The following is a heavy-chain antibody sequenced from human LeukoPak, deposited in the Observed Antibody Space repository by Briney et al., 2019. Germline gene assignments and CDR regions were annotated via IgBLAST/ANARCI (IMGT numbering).Heavy chain of an antibody. V-gene: IGHV4-4*07. Sequence: SETLSLTCTVSGGSISSYYWSWIRQPAGKGLDWIGRIYTSGSTNYNPSLKSRVTISVDKSKNQFSLKLSSVTAADTAVYYCARLKLTDNWFDPWGQGTLVTVSS. CDR2: IYTSGST. CDR1: GGSISSYY. D-gene: IGHD5-24*01. J-gene: IGHJ5*02. CDR3: ARLKLTDNWFDP.